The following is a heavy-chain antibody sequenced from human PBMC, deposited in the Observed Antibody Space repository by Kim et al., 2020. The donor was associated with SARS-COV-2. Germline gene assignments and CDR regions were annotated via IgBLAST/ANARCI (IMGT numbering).Heavy chain of an antibody. Sequence: ASVKVSCETSGYTFTTYYIHWVRQAPGQGLEYMGIINLSAGATGYAQKFQGRVTMTGDTSTSTVYMELSSLTSEDTAVYYCAREQPATYFFDYWGQGSLVTVTS. CDR3: AREQPATYFFDY. J-gene: IGHJ4*02. CDR2: INLSAGAT. D-gene: IGHD2-2*01. CDR1: GYTFTTYY. V-gene: IGHV1-46*01.